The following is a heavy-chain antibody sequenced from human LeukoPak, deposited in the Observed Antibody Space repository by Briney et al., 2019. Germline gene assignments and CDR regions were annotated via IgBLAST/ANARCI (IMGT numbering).Heavy chain of an antibody. CDR3: AKWGCSGGDCYPFDY. V-gene: IGHV3-30*02. Sequence: GGSLRLSCAASGFPFSSYGMHWVRQAPGKGPEWVAFMRFDGSIEYYADSVRGRFTISRDNSKNTLYLQMDSLRAEDTAVYYCAKWGCSGGDCYPFDYWGQGTLVTVSS. D-gene: IGHD2-15*01. CDR1: GFPFSSYG. CDR2: MRFDGSIE. J-gene: IGHJ4*02.